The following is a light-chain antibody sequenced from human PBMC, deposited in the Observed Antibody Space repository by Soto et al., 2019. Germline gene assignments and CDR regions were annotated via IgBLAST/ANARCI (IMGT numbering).Light chain of an antibody. CDR2: EVN. CDR1: SSDVGSYYP. V-gene: IGLV2-23*02. J-gene: IGLJ1*01. Sequence: QSALTQPASMSGSPGQSITISCTGTSSDVGSYYPVSWFQQHPGKAPKLIIYEVNKRPSGVSDRFSGSKSGNTASLPISGLQAADEAEYYCCSYAGDTTFFVFGTGTKLTVL. CDR3: CSYAGDTTFFV.